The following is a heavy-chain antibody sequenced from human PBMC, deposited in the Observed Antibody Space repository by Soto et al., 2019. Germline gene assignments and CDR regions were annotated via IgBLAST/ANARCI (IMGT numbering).Heavy chain of an antibody. D-gene: IGHD2-8*02. Sequence: QVHLEQSGAEVKKPGSSMKVSCKFSGGTFSSYVIIWVRQAPGQGLEWMGGIIPVSGTANYAQKFHGRVTISADAATNTAYMELSSVRFDDTAVYYCATVDRSVALVGWFDPWGQGTLVTVSP. CDR1: GGTFSSYV. CDR3: ATVDRSVALVGWFDP. CDR2: IIPVSGTA. J-gene: IGHJ5*02. V-gene: IGHV1-69*01.